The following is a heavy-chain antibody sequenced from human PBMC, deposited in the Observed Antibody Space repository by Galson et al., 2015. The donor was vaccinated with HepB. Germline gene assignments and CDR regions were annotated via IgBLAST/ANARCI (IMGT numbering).Heavy chain of an antibody. CDR1: IFTLSSYW. Sequence: SLRLSCAASIFTLSSYWMSWVRQAPGKGLEWVANIKQDGSEKYYVDSVKGRFTISRDNAKNSLYLEMNSLRAEDTAVYYCARGLRSHCTTTSCGPYGLDVWGQGTTVTVSS. CDR3: ARGLRSHCTTTSCGPYGLDV. CDR2: IKQDGSEK. V-gene: IGHV3-7*03. J-gene: IGHJ6*02. D-gene: IGHD2-2*01.